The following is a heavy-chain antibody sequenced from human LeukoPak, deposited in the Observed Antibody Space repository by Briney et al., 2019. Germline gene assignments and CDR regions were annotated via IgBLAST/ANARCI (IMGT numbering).Heavy chain of an antibody. CDR2: ISSSGSTI. CDR3: ARGAYSSSWYFDY. J-gene: IGHJ4*02. V-gene: IGHV3-11*04. CDR1: GLTFSDYY. Sequence: GGSLRLSCAASGLTFSDYYMSWIRQAPGKGLEWVSYISSSGSTIYYADSVKGRFTISRDNAKNSLYLQMNSLRAEDTAVYYCARGAYSSSWYFDYWGQGTLVTVSS. D-gene: IGHD6-13*01.